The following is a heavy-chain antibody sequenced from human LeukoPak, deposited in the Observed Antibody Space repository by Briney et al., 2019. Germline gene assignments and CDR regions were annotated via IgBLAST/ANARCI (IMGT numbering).Heavy chain of an antibody. CDR2: INRNGGST. CDR3: ARGSRNGPLDC. Sequence: PGGALRLSCAASGFTFDDYGRSWVRQPPGKGREWVSGINRNGGSTDYADSVKGRFTISRDNAKNSHFLQMNSMRVEDTALYYCARGSRNGPLDCWGQGPLVTVSS. V-gene: IGHV3-20*04. J-gene: IGHJ4*02. CDR1: GFTFDDYG. D-gene: IGHD2-8*01.